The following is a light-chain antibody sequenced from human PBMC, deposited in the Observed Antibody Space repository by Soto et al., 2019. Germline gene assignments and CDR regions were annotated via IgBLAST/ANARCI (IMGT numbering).Light chain of an antibody. Sequence: AIRMTQSPSSLSASTGDRVTITCRASQGISNYLDWYQQRPGKAPRVLIHAASTLQGGVPSRFSGSGSGTYFTPTTSYLQSEDFATDDGEHYYSYPWSFGQGSRVEIK. CDR3: EHYYSYPWS. CDR1: QGISNY. V-gene: IGKV1-8*01. J-gene: IGKJ1*01. CDR2: AAS.